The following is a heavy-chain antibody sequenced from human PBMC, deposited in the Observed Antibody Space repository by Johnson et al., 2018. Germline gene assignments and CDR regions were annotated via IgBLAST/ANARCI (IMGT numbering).Heavy chain of an antibody. Sequence: QVQLQESGPGLVKPSETLSLTCTVSGGSISSYYWSWIRQPPGKGLEWIGYIYYSGSTNYNPSLKSRVTISVDTSKNQFSLKLSSVTAADTAVYYCARDPPIPGTTNYGMDVWGQGTTVTVSS. CDR3: ARDPPIPGTTNYGMDV. CDR1: GGSISSYY. D-gene: IGHD1-1*01. CDR2: IYYSGST. V-gene: IGHV4-59*01. J-gene: IGHJ6*02.